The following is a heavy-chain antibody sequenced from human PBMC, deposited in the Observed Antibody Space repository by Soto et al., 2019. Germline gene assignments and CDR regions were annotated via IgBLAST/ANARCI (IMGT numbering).Heavy chain of an antibody. V-gene: IGHV3-23*01. Sequence: GGSLRHSCVASGFTFSSYVMTWVRQAAGKGLEWVSSIGGSDGATYYADSVKGRFTISRDNSKNTLYLHMNSLRAEDTAAYYCAKILRTNLGMIFEHRGQGTLVPVSS. CDR2: IGGSDGAT. CDR3: AKILRTNLGMIFEH. J-gene: IGHJ4*02. CDR1: GFTFSSYV. D-gene: IGHD3-16*01.